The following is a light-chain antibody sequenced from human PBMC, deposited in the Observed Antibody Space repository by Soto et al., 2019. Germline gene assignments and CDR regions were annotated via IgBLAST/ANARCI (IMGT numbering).Light chain of an antibody. CDR1: QSVSSNY. J-gene: IGKJ5*01. Sequence: ELVLTQSPGTLSVSPGERATLSCRASQSVSSNYLAWYHQRPGQAPRLLIYGASTRATGIPDRFSGSGSGTDFTLTISRLEPEDFAVYYCQQYGSSSITFGQGTRLEIK. CDR3: QQYGSSSIT. V-gene: IGKV3-20*01. CDR2: GAS.